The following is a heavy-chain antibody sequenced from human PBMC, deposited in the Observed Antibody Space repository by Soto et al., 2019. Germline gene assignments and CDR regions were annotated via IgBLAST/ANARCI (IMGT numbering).Heavy chain of an antibody. CDR1: GFTFSDYW. CDR2: IKSDGSTT. CDR3: ATRHCSSTSCYNIFYY. Sequence: WGSLRLSCAASGFTFSDYWMHWVRQAPGKGLVWVSRIKSDGSTTDYVDSVKGRFTISRDNSKNTLYLQMNSLRAEDTAVYYCATRHCSSTSCYNIFYYWGQGTLVTVSS. V-gene: IGHV3-74*01. J-gene: IGHJ4*02. D-gene: IGHD2-2*02.